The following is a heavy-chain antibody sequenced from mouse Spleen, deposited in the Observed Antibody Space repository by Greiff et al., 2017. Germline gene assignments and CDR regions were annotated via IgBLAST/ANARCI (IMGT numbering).Heavy chain of an antibody. CDR1: GYTFTDYY. CDR2: INPNNGGT. Sequence: EVQLQQSGPELVKPGASVKISCKASGYTFTDYYMNWVKQSHGKSLEWIGEINPNNGGTTYNQKFKGKATLTVDKSSSTAYMEFRSLTSEDSAVYYCARPTMITTAFAYWGQGTLVTVSA. V-gene: IGHV1-26*01. CDR3: ARPTMITTAFAY. J-gene: IGHJ3*01. D-gene: IGHD2-4*01.